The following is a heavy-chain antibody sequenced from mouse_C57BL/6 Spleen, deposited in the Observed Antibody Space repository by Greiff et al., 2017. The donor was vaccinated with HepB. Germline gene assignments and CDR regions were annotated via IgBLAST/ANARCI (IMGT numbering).Heavy chain of an antibody. J-gene: IGHJ4*01. CDR2: IHPNSGST. CDR1: GYTFTSYW. D-gene: IGHD2-3*01. CDR3: AIDDGYRYAMDY. Sequence: VQLQQSGAELVKPGASVKLSCKASGYTFTSYWMHWVKQRPGQGLEWIGMIHPNSGSTNYNEKFKSKATLTVDKSSSTAYMQLSSLTSEDSAVYYCAIDDGYRYAMDYWGQGTSVTVSS. V-gene: IGHV1-64*01.